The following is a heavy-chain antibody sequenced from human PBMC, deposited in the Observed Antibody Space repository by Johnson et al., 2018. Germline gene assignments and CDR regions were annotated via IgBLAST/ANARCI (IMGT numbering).Heavy chain of an antibody. V-gene: IGHV3-20*04. CDR1: GFTFDDYG. Sequence: EVQLVESGGGVVQPGRSLRLSCAASGFTFDDYGMSWVRQAPGKGLEWGSGINWNGGSTGYADSVKGRFTITVDTSKNQFSLKLSSVTAADTAVDYSAIDRGIQLWFDYYYYYGMDVWGQGPTVTVSS. CDR3: AIDRGIQLWFDYYYYYGMDV. CDR2: INWNGGST. D-gene: IGHD5-18*01. J-gene: IGHJ6*02.